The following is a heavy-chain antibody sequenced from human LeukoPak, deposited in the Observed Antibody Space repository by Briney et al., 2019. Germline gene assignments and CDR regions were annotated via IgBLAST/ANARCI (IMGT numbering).Heavy chain of an antibody. J-gene: IGHJ4*02. D-gene: IGHD3-22*01. V-gene: IGHV1-69*05. CDR3: ARDFYYDSSGLR. CDR1: GGTISSYA. CDR2: IIPIFGTA. Sequence: ASVKVSCKASGGTISSYAISWVRQAPGQGLEWMGRIIPIFGTANYAQKFQGRVTITTDESTSTAYMELSSLRAEDTAVYYCARDFYYDSSGLRWGQGTLVTVSS.